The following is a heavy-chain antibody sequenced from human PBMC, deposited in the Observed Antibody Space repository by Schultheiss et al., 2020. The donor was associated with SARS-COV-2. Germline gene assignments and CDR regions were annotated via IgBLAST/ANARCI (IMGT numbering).Heavy chain of an antibody. CDR2: ISYDGSNK. CDR3: ASRLYCGGDCYLVR. Sequence: GGSLRLSCAASGFTFSSYGMHWVRQAPGKGLEWVAVISYDGSNKYYADSVKGRFTISRDNSKNTLYLQMNSLRAEDTAVYYCASRLYCGGDCYLVRWGQGTLVTVSS. J-gene: IGHJ4*02. V-gene: IGHV3-30*03. D-gene: IGHD2-21*01. CDR1: GFTFSSYG.